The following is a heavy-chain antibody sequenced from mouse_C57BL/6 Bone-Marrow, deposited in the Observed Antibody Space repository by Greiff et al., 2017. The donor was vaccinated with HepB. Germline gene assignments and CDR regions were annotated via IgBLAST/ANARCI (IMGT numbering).Heavy chain of an antibody. Sequence: VQLQQSGPELVKPGASVKISCKASGYTFTDYYMNWVKQSHGKSLEWIGDINPNNGGTSYNQKFKGKATLTVDKSSSTAYMELRSLTSEDSAVYYCARDPLTIAYWGQGTLVTVSA. J-gene: IGHJ3*01. V-gene: IGHV1-26*01. CDR3: ARDPLTIAY. CDR2: INPNNGGT. CDR1: GYTFTDYY. D-gene: IGHD6-1*01.